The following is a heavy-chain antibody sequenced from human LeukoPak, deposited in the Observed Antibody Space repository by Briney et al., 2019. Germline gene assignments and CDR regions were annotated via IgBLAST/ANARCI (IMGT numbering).Heavy chain of an antibody. CDR2: IAYDGSRA. J-gene: IGHJ4*02. Sequence: QAGGSLRLSCAGSGFTFGGYGMHWLRQTPGKGLEWVAVIAYDGSRAFYADSVKGRFTISRDNSKNTMSVQMDDLRAEDTAVYYCTRYNNDHFDYWGQGTLVTVSS. CDR1: GFTFGGYG. D-gene: IGHD1-14*01. CDR3: TRYNNDHFDY. V-gene: IGHV3-33*01.